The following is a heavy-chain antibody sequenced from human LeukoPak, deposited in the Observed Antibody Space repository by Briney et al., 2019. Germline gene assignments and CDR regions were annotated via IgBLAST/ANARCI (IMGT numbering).Heavy chain of an antibody. CDR2: ISYDGSNK. D-gene: IGHD1-26*01. J-gene: IGHJ4*02. CDR3: ARDRVGATDYFDY. Sequence: GGSLGLSCAASGFTFRNYVIHWVRQAPGKGLEWVAVISYDGSNKYYADSVKGRFTISRDNSKNTLYLQMNSLRAEDTAVYYCARDRVGATDYFDYWGQGTLVTVSS. CDR1: GFTFRNYV. V-gene: IGHV3-30-3*01.